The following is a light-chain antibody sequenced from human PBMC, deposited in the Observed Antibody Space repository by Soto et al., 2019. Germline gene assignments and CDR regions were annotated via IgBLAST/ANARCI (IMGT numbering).Light chain of an antibody. V-gene: IGLV2-11*01. CDR2: DVN. CDR1: SRDVGNYNY. CDR3: CSYAGSYPWV. J-gene: IGLJ3*02. Sequence: QSALTQPRSVSGSPGQSVTISCTGTSRDVGNYNYVSWYQQHPGKAPKVMIYDVNKWPSGVPDRFSGSKSGNTASLTISGLQAEDEADYYCCSYAGSYPWVFGGGTKLT.